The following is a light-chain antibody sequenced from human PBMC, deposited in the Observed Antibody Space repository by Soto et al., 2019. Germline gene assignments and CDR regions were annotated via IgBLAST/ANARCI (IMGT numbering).Light chain of an antibody. CDR3: AAWDDSLSGHVV. CDR2: RNT. Sequence: QSVLTQSPSVSGTPGQRVVISCSGSASNIGNNDVYWYQHLPGTAPKLLIYRNTQRPSGVPDRFSGSRSGTSASLAISGLQSEDEADFYCAAWDDSLSGHVVFGGGTKLTVL. J-gene: IGLJ2*01. V-gene: IGLV1-47*01. CDR1: ASNIGNND.